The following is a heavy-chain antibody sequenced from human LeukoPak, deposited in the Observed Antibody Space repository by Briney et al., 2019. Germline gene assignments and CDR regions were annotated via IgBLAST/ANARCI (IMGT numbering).Heavy chain of an antibody. V-gene: IGHV3-21*04. CDR2: ISSSSSYI. J-gene: IGHJ4*02. D-gene: IGHD3-10*01. CDR1: GFTFSSHS. CDR3: VKGGDYYGSGSYGRAYDFDY. Sequence: GGSLRLSCAASGFTFSSHSMNWVRQAPGKGLEWVSSISSSSSYIYYADSVKGRFTISRDNAKNSLYLQMNSLRAEDTAEYYCVKGGDYYGSGSYGRAYDFDYWGQGTLVTVSS.